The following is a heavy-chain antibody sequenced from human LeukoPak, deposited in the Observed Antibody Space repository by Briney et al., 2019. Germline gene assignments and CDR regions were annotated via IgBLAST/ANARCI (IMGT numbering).Heavy chain of an antibody. CDR1: GYTFTSYA. D-gene: IGHD1-26*01. V-gene: IGHV1-18*01. CDR2: ISAYNGKT. CDR3: ARRIVGATTTFSPIPRSDWFDP. J-gene: IGHJ5*02. Sequence: GASVKVSCKASGYTFTSYAISWVRQAPGQGLEWMGWISAYNGKTNYAQKLQGRVTMTTDTSTSTAYMELRSLRSDDTAVYYCARRIVGATTTFSPIPRSDWFDPWGQGTLVTVSS.